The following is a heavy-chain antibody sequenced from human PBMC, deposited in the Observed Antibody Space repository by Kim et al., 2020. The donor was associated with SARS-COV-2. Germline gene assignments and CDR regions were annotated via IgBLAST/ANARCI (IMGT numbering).Heavy chain of an antibody. CDR1: GYTFNSYY. D-gene: IGHD3-22*01. CDR3: ATPDSSGGGAFDI. V-gene: IGHV1-46*02. Sequence: ASVKVSCKASGYTFNSYYMHWVQQAPGQGLEWMGIINPSGGSTSYAQKFQGRVTMTRDTSTSTVYMELSSLRSEDTAVYYCATPDSSGGGAFDIWGQGTMVTVSS. J-gene: IGHJ3*02. CDR2: INPSGGST.